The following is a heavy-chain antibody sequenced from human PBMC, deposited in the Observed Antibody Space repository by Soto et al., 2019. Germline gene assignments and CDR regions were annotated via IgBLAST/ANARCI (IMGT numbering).Heavy chain of an antibody. CDR1: GFTFNSAW. CDR3: STASGNVD. J-gene: IGHJ4*02. D-gene: IGHD2-21*01. Sequence: EVQLVESGGDLVKPGGSLRLSCAASGFTFNSAWLSWVRQAPGKGLEGVAYMTSMTNCGIEHYAAAVKGRFTISRDDSTTILYLQMNTLETEDTAVYYCSTASGNVDLDQGTLVTVSS. V-gene: IGHV3-15*01. CDR2: MTSMTNCGIE.